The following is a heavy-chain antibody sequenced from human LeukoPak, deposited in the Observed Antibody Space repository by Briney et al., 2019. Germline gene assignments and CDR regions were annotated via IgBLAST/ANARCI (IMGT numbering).Heavy chain of an antibody. CDR3: ARARKGYYFDC. D-gene: IGHD1-14*01. CDR1: GFTFSDNY. J-gene: IGHJ4*02. CDR2: IDTSGSAM. Sequence: PGGSLRLSCAASGFTFSDNYMIWIRQAPGKGLEWVSYIDTSGSAMYYAVPVKGRFTISRDNARNSLYLQMNSLRAEDTAVYYCARARKGYYFDCWGQGTLVTVSS. V-gene: IGHV3-11*04.